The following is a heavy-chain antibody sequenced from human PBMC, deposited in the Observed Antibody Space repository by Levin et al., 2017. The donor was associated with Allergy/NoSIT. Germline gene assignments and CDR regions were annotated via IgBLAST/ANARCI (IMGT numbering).Heavy chain of an antibody. D-gene: IGHD6-19*01. J-gene: IGHJ3*02. CDR3: ARDSSQGGIAVAADAFDI. CDR2: IYSGGST. Sequence: GGSLRLSCAASGFTVSSNYMSWVRQAPGKGLEWVSVIYSGGSTYYADSVKGRFTISRDNSKNTLYLQMNSLRAEDTAVYYCARDSSQGGIAVAADAFDIWGQGTMVTVSS. V-gene: IGHV3-53*01. CDR1: GFTVSSNY.